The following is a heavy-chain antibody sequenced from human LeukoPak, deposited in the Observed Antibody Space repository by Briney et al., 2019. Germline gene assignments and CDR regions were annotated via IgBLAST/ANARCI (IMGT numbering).Heavy chain of an antibody. CDR2: IIPSVGIA. J-gene: IGHJ4*02. CDR1: GGTFSSYA. V-gene: IGHV1-69*04. Sequence: GASVKVSCKASGGTFSSYAISWVRQAPGQGLEWMGRIIPSVGIANYAQKFQGRVTITADKSTSLAYMELSSLRSEDTAVYYCARFTPVGPFNYWGQGTLVTVSS. CDR3: ARFTPVGPFNY. D-gene: IGHD4-23*01.